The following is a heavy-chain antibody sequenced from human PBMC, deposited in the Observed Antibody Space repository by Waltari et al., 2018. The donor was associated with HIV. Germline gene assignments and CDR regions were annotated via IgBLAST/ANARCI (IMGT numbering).Heavy chain of an antibody. Sequence: QVQLVQSGAEVKKPGASVKVSCTASGYTFTSYYMPWVRQAPGQGLEWMGIINPSGGSTSYAQKFQGRVTMTRDTSTSTVYMELSSLRSEDTAVYYCARPVVGATHFDYWGQGTLVTVSS. V-gene: IGHV1-46*01. CDR1: GYTFTSYY. D-gene: IGHD1-26*01. CDR3: ARPVVGATHFDY. J-gene: IGHJ4*02. CDR2: INPSGGST.